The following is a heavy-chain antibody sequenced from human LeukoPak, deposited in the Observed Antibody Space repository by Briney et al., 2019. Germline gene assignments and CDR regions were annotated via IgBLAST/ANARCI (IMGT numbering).Heavy chain of an antibody. Sequence: SETLSLTCAVYGGSFSGYYWSWIRQPPGKGLEWIGEINHSGSTNYNPSLKSRVTISVDTSKNQFSLKLSSVTAADTAVYYCARERGPSSIAARPRWFDPWGQGTPVTVSS. D-gene: IGHD6-6*01. J-gene: IGHJ5*02. CDR2: INHSGST. CDR1: GGSFSGYY. CDR3: ARERGPSSIAARPRWFDP. V-gene: IGHV4-34*01.